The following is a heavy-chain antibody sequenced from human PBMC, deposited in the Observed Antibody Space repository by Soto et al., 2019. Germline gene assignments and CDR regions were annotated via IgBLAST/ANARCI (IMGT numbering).Heavy chain of an antibody. V-gene: IGHV3-30*18. CDR3: AKDGGSYRYYFDY. CDR1: GFTFSSYG. J-gene: IGHJ4*02. Sequence: GMSLRLSCAASGFTFSSYGMHWVRQAPGKGLEWVAVISYDGSNKYYADSVKGRFTISRDNSKNTLYLQMNSLRAEDTAVYYCAKDGGSYRYYFDYWGQGTLVTVSS. D-gene: IGHD1-26*01. CDR2: ISYDGSNK.